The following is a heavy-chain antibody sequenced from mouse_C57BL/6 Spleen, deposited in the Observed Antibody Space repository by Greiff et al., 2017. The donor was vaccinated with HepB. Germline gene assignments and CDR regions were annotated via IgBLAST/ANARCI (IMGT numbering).Heavy chain of an antibody. V-gene: IGHV3-6*01. J-gene: IGHJ3*01. CDR3: ARDTGTAWFAY. CDR1: GYSITSGYY. Sequence: DVKLQESGPGLVKPSQSLSLTCSVTGYSITSGYYWNWIRQFPGNKLEWMGYISYDGSNNYNPSLKNRISITRDTSKNQFFLKLNSVTTEDTATYYCARDTGTAWFAYWGQGTLVTVSA. D-gene: IGHD4-1*01. CDR2: ISYDGSN.